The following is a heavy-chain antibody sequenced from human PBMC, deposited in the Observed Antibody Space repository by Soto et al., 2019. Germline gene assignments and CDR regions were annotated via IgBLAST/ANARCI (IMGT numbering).Heavy chain of an antibody. CDR3: ARGSKDSYPGSRIFDF. D-gene: IGHD3-10*01. V-gene: IGHV3-73*02. J-gene: IGHJ4*02. Sequence: EVQLVESGGGLVQPGGSLKLSCAASGFTFSGSAMHWVRQASGKGLEWVGRIRSKANSYATAYAASVKGRFTISRDDSKKTLYLQMSSLRADDSAVYFCARGSKDSYPGSRIFDFWGRGTLVTVSS. CDR1: GFTFSGSA. CDR2: IRSKANSYAT.